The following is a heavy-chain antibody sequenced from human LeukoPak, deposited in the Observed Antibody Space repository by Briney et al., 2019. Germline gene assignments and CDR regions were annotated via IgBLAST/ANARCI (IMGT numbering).Heavy chain of an antibody. CDR3: ARDAEYSSWYYYKSNWFDP. CDR2: IKQDGSEK. V-gene: IGHV3-7*01. CDR1: GFTFSSYW. D-gene: IGHD6-6*01. Sequence: GGSLRLSCAASGFTFSSYWMSWVRQAPGKGLEWVANIKQDGSEKYYVDSVKGRFTISRDNAKNSLYLQMNSLRAEDTAVYYCARDAEYSSWYYYKSNWFDPWGQGTLVTVSS. J-gene: IGHJ5*02.